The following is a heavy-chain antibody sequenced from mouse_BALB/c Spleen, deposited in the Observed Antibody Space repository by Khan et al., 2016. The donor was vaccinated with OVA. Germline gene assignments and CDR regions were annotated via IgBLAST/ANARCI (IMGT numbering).Heavy chain of an antibody. D-gene: IGHD1-1*01. V-gene: IGHV3-5*02. CDR3: ARDYGSLYWYFDV. CDR2: IYYSGTV. Sequence: EVQLKESGPGLVKPSQTVSLTCTVTGISITSGNYRWSWIRQFPGNKLEWIGNIYYSGTVTYNPSLTSRTTITRDTSKNQFFLEMNSFTAEDTATYYCARDYGSLYWYFDVWGAGTTVTVSS. J-gene: IGHJ1*01. CDR1: GISITSGNYR.